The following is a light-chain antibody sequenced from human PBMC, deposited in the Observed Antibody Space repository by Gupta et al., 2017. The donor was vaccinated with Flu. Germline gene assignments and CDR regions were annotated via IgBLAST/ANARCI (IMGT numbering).Light chain of an antibody. Sequence: GPLYLSPGESATLSSMSSQTISSSYLAWYQQKPGQPPRLLIYAASQRATGIPDRFSGSKSGTDFTLTINRLEPEDFAVYFCQQYGNSPYTFGLGTKVEI. CDR1: QTISSSY. CDR2: AAS. V-gene: IGKV3-20*01. CDR3: QQYGNSPYT. J-gene: IGKJ2*01.